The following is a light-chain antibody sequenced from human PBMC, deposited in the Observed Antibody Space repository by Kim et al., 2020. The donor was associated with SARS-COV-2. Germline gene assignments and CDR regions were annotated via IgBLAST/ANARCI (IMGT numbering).Light chain of an antibody. CDR1: SSDVGGYNY. J-gene: IGLJ1*01. CDR2: EVS. Sequence: GQSVTLSCTGTSSDVGGYNYVAWYQQHPGKAPKLMIYEVSKRPSGVPDRFSGSKSGNTASLTVSGLQAEDEADYYCCSYAGSYTYVFGTGTKVTVL. CDR3: CSYAGSYTYV. V-gene: IGLV2-11*01.